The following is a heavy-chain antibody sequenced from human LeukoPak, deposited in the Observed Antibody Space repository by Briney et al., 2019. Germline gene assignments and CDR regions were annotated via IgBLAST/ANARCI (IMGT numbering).Heavy chain of an antibody. Sequence: SETLSLTCSVSGAPISRYYWNWIRQPPGKGLEWIGHIYNSGNTNYNPSLKSRVTISVDTSKNQFSLKLSSVTAADTAVYYCARGVYIAAAQYGYWGQGTLVTVSS. J-gene: IGHJ4*02. CDR1: GAPISRYY. CDR3: ARGVYIAAAQYGY. V-gene: IGHV4-59*01. CDR2: IYNSGNT. D-gene: IGHD6-13*01.